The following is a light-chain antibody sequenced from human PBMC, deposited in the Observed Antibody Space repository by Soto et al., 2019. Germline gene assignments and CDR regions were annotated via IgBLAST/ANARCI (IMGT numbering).Light chain of an antibody. CDR2: RND. J-gene: IGLJ2*01. CDR3: SVWDDRLRGVL. CDR1: SSNIGNNY. V-gene: IGLV1-47*01. Sequence: QPVLTQPPSASGTPGQRVTISCSGSSSNIGNNYVYWYQQRPGTAPKLLIYRNDQRPSGVPDRISGSKSGTSASLAISGLRSEDEDEYYCSVWDDRLRGVLFGGRTKLTVL.